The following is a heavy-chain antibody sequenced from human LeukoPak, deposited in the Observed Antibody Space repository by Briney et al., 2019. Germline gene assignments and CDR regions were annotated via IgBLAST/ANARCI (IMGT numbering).Heavy chain of an antibody. CDR3: AKRKYSGSYYAAFDI. Sequence: GGSLRLSCAASGFTFSNYAMHWVRQAPGKGLEWVAIISYDGSNKYYADSVKGRFTISRDNSKNTLYLQMNSLRAEDTAVYYCAKRKYSGSYYAAFDIWGQGTMVTVSS. D-gene: IGHD1-26*01. J-gene: IGHJ3*02. V-gene: IGHV3-30-3*01. CDR1: GFTFSNYA. CDR2: ISYDGSNK.